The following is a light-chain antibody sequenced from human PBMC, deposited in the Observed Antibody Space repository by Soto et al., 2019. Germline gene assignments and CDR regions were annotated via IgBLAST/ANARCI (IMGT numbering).Light chain of an antibody. CDR3: QHYDGYPQT. CDR2: KAS. CDR1: QTISSW. J-gene: IGKJ5*01. Sequence: DIQMTQSPSTLSGSVGDRVTITCRASQTISSWLAWYQQKPGKAPKLLIYKASTLKSGVPSRFSGSGSGTEFTLTISSLQAEDFGTYYCQHYDGYPQTFGQGTRLEI. V-gene: IGKV1-5*03.